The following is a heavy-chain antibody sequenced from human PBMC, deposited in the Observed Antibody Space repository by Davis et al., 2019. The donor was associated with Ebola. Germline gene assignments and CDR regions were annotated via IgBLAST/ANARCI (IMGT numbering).Heavy chain of an antibody. J-gene: IGHJ5*02. D-gene: IGHD5-24*01. CDR2: ISSSGSTI. CDR1: GFTFSDYY. V-gene: IGHV3-11*01. CDR3: ARGRSWSKRWLHPGDWFDP. Sequence: GGSLRLSCAASGFTFSDYYMSWIRQAPGKGLEWVSYISSSGSTIYYADSVKGRFTISRDNAKNSLYLQMHSLRAEDTAVYYCARGRSWSKRWLHPGDWFDPWGQGTLVTVSS.